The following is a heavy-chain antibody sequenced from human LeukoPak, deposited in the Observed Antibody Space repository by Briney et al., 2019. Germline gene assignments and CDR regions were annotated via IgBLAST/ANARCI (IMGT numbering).Heavy chain of an antibody. Sequence: GGSLRLSCAASGFTFSSYWMSWVRQAPGKGLEWVANMNGDGSAKYYVDSLKGRFTISRDNAKNSLYLQMNSLRAEDTAVYYCARDHSSSWNYFDYWGQGTLVTVSS. CDR3: ARDHSSSWNYFDY. D-gene: IGHD6-13*01. CDR2: MNGDGSAK. J-gene: IGHJ4*02. CDR1: GFTFSSYW. V-gene: IGHV3-7*01.